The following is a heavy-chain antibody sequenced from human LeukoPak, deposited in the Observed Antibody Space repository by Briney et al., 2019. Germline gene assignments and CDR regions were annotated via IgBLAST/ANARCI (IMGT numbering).Heavy chain of an antibody. J-gene: IGHJ4*02. D-gene: IGHD5-12*01. V-gene: IGHV5-51*01. CDR3: SRGGYNYGLDY. Sequence: GESLQISCKGSGYSFTSYWIGWVRQVPGKGLEWMGIINTDNSDTRYSPSFQGQVTISADKSISTAYLQWSSLKASDTAMYYCSRGGYNYGLDYWGQGTLVTVSS. CDR2: INTDNSDT. CDR1: GYSFTSYW.